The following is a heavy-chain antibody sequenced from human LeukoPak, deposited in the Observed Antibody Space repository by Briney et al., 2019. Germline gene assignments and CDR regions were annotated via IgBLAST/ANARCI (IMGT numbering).Heavy chain of an antibody. CDR1: GFTFSSYA. J-gene: IGHJ4*02. V-gene: IGHV3-23*01. CDR2: ISGGNT. D-gene: IGHD1-26*01. Sequence: GGSLRLSCEASGFTFSSYAMSWARQAPGKGLEWVSLISGGNTYYADSVKGRFTISRDNSKNTLYLQMSSLRVEDTAVYYCAKDAPGGSHWPTWCQGTLVTVSS. CDR3: AKDAPGGSHWPT.